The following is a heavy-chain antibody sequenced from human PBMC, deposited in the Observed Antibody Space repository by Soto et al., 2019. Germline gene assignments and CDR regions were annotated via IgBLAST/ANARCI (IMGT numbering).Heavy chain of an antibody. V-gene: IGHV3-73*01. CDR2: IRSKTNSYAT. CDR3: TRQTDAVQWLVVPTDYNFDY. J-gene: IGHJ4*02. Sequence: LRLSCAASGFTFGGSAMHWVRQASGKGLEWVGHIRSKTNSYATAYAESVKGRFTISRDDSMNTAYLQMNSLKTEDTAVYFCTRQTDAVQWLVVPTDYNFDYWGQGTLVTVSS. D-gene: IGHD6-19*01. CDR1: GFTFGGSA.